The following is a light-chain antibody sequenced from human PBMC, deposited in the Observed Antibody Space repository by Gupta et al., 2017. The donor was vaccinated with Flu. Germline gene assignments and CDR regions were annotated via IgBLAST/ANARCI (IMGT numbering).Light chain of an antibody. J-gene: IGLJ2*01. Sequence: GQTPRITCGGNNIGSKSVHWYQQKPGQAPVLAVYADSDRPSGIPERFSGSNSGNTATLTISRVEAGDEADYYCQVWDSSSDHVVFGGGTKLTVL. CDR3: QVWDSSSDHVV. CDR2: ADS. V-gene: IGLV3-21*02. CDR1: NIGSKS.